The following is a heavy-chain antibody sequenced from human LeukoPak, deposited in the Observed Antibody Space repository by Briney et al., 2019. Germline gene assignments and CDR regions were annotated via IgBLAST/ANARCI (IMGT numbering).Heavy chain of an antibody. D-gene: IGHD3/OR15-3a*01. CDR1: GGSISSSSYY. J-gene: IGHJ4*02. CDR3: ARQTGSGLFILP. Sequence: SETLSLTCTVSGGSISSSSYYWGWIRQPPGKGLEWIGSIYYSGNTYYNASLKSRVTISVDTSKNQFSLRLTSVTAADTAVYYCARQTGSGLFILPGGQGTLVTVSS. CDR2: IYYSGNT. V-gene: IGHV4-39*01.